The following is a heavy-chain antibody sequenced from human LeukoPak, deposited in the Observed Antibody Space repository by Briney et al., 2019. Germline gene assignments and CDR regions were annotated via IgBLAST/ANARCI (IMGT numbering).Heavy chain of an antibody. CDR1: GYTFTSYD. V-gene: IGHV1-8*01. CDR2: MNPNSGNT. CDR3: ARIVSLSRDSSFDY. Sequence: ALVKVSCKASGYTFTSYDINWVRQATGQGLEWMGWMNPNSGNTGYAQKFQGRVTMTRNTSISTAYMELSSLRSEDTAVYYCARIVSLSRDSSFDYWGQGTLVTVSS. J-gene: IGHJ4*02. D-gene: IGHD3-22*01.